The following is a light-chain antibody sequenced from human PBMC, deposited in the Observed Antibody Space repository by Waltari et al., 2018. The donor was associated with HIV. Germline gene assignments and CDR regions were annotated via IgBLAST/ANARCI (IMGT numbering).Light chain of an antibody. CDR1: SRDVGGYNL. CDR2: EVR. J-gene: IGLJ2*01. V-gene: IGLV2-23*02. CDR3: CAYAGSTTYVI. Sequence: QSALTQPASVSGSPGQSITISCTGTSRDVGGYNLVSWYQQHPGKAPKRMIDEVRKRPSGVSNRFSGSKSGNTASLTISGLQAEDEADYYCCAYAGSTTYVIFGGGTKLTVL.